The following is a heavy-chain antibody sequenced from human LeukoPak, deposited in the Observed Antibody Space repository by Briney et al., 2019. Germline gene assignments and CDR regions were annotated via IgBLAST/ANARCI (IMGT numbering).Heavy chain of an antibody. D-gene: IGHD3-10*01. J-gene: IGHJ4*02. CDR2: ISTDGNDK. V-gene: IGHV3-30*18. Sequence: GRSLRLSCATSGFTFSSYGIHWVRQAPGKGLEWVAVISTDGNDKYYADSVKGRFTISRDNSKSTLYLQMNSLRAEDTAVYYCAKDRTRRGADYCFDYWGQGTLVTVSS. CDR1: GFTFSSYG. CDR3: AKDRTRRGADYCFDY.